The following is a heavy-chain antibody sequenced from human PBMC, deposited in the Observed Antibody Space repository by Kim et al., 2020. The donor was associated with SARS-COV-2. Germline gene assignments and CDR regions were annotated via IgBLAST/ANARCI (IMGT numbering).Heavy chain of an antibody. J-gene: IGHJ3*02. Sequence: GGSLRLSCAASGFTFSSYWMHWVRQAPGKGLVWVSRINSDGSSTSYADSVKGRFTISRDNAKNTLYLQMNSLRAEDTAVYYCARAGDLTGYYRDDAFDIWGQGTMVTVSS. CDR3: ARAGDLTGYYRDDAFDI. D-gene: IGHD3-9*01. V-gene: IGHV3-74*01. CDR1: GFTFSSYW. CDR2: INSDGSST.